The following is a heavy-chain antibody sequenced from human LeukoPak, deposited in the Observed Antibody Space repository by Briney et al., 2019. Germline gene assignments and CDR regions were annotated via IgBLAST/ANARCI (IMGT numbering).Heavy chain of an antibody. J-gene: IGHJ4*02. CDR3: ARQLCSGGSCYSRRTHNSFDY. V-gene: IGHV4-34*01. Sequence: SETLSLTCAVYGGSFSGYYWSWIRQPPGKGLEWIGEINHSGSTNYNPSLKSRVTISVDTSKNQFSLKLSSVTAADTAVYYCARQLCSGGSCYSRRTHNSFDYWGQGTLVTVSS. CDR2: INHSGST. D-gene: IGHD2-15*01. CDR1: GGSFSGYY.